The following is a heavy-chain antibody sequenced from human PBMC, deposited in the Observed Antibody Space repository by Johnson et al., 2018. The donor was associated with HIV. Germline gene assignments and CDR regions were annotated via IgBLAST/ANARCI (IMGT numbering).Heavy chain of an antibody. CDR2: IGTAGDT. CDR3: ARGARDDSSGSFSFDI. D-gene: IGHD3-22*01. V-gene: IGHV3-13*01. Sequence: VQLVESGGGLVQPGGSLRLSCAASGFTFSSYDMHWVRQATGKGLEWVSAIGTAGDTYYPGSVKGRFTISRENDKNSLYLQMNSLRAGDTAVYYCARGARDDSSGSFSFDIWGQGTMVTVSS. J-gene: IGHJ3*02. CDR1: GFTFSSYD.